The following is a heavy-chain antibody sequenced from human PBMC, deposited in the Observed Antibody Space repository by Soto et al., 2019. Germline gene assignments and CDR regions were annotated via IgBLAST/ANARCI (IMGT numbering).Heavy chain of an antibody. CDR2: IYYSGST. V-gene: IGHV4-30-4*01. CDR1: GGSISSGDYY. CDR3: ARGQDIVATLFDY. J-gene: IGHJ4*02. Sequence: TSETLSLTCTVSGGSISSGDYYWSWIRQPPGRGLEWIGYIYYSGSTYYNPSLKSRVTISVDTSKNQFSLKLSSVTAADTAVYYCARGQDIVATLFDYWGQGTLVTVSS. D-gene: IGHD5-12*01.